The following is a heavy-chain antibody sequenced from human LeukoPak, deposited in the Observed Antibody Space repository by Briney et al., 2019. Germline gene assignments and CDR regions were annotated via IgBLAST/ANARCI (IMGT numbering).Heavy chain of an antibody. V-gene: IGHV3-15*01. Sequence: GGSLRLSCAASGFTFSNAWMSWVRQAPGKGLEWVGRIKSKTGGGTTDYAAPVKGRFTISRDDSKNTLYLQMNSLKTEDTAVYYCTTDRSWNYFEVGYWGQGTLVTVSS. D-gene: IGHD1-7*01. CDR1: GFTFSNAW. CDR3: TTDRSWNYFEVGY. J-gene: IGHJ4*02. CDR2: IKSKTGGGTT.